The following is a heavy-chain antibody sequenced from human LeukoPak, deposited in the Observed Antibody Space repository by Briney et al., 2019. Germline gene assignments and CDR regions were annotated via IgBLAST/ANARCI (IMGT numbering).Heavy chain of an antibody. V-gene: IGHV3-9*01. Sequence: GGSLRLSCAASGFTFDDYAMHWVRQAPGKGLEWVSGISWNCGSIGYADSVKGRFTISRDNAKNSLSLQMNSLRAEDTALYYCARAFPQLVVVVAFIDYWGQATLVTDSS. D-gene: IGHD2-15*01. CDR1: GFTFDDYA. CDR3: ARAFPQLVVVVAFIDY. CDR2: ISWNCGSI. J-gene: IGHJ4*02.